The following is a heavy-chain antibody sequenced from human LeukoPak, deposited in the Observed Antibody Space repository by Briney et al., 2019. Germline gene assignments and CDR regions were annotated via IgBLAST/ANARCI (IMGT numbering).Heavy chain of an antibody. Sequence: SETLSLTCTVSGGSISSYYWSWIRQPPGKGLEWIGYIYYSGSTNYNPSLKSRVTISVDTSKNQFSLKLISVTAADTAVYYCARSLEGTSWYYYWGQGTLVTVSS. CDR1: GGSISSYY. D-gene: IGHD6-13*01. V-gene: IGHV4-59*01. CDR2: IYYSGST. CDR3: ARSLEGTSWYYY. J-gene: IGHJ4*02.